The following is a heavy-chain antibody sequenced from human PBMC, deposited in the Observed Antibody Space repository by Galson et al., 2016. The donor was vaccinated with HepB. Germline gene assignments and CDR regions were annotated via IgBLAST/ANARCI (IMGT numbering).Heavy chain of an antibody. V-gene: IGHV3-30*18. D-gene: IGHD3-16*02. J-gene: IGHJ6*02. Sequence: SLRLSCAASGFTFRSYGMHWVRQAPGKGLEWVAVISYDGGKKYYADSVKGRFTISRDNSENTLYLQMSSLRPEDTAVYYCAKDTDDGTWSYHYYGMDVWGQGTTVTVSS. CDR3: AKDTDDGTWSYHYYGMDV. CDR2: ISYDGGKK. CDR1: GFTFRSYG.